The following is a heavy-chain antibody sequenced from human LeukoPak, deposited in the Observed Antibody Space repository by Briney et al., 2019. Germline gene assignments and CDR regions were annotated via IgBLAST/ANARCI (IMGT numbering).Heavy chain of an antibody. CDR2: IRYDGSNK. D-gene: IGHD3-10*01. CDR1: GFTFSSYG. Sequence: PGGFLRLSCAASGFTFSSYGMHWVRQAPGKGLEWVAFIRYDGSNKYYADSVKGRFTISRDNSKNTLYLQMNSLRAEDTAVYYCAKDPVLLWFGELPYYFDYWGQGTLVTVSS. CDR3: AKDPVLLWFGELPYYFDY. J-gene: IGHJ4*02. V-gene: IGHV3-30*02.